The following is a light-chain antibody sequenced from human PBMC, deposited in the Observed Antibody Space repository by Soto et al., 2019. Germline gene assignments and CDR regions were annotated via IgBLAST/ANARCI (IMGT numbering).Light chain of an antibody. Sequence: DIQMTQSPSSVSASVGDRVTISCQASQGISRSLAWYQQKPGKAPKLLIYAASSLQSGVPSRFSGSGFGTDFTLTISSLQLEDSAIYYCQQADTFPITSGQGTRLEIK. V-gene: IGKV1D-12*01. CDR3: QQADTFPIT. CDR1: QGISRS. CDR2: AAS. J-gene: IGKJ5*01.